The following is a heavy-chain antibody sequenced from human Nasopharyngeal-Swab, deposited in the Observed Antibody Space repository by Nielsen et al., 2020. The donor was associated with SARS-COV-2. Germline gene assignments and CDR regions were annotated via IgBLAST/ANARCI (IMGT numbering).Heavy chain of an antibody. V-gene: IGHV4-59*01. CDR2: IHHSGST. CDR1: RGSMRSYY. D-gene: IGHD3-3*01. CDR3: ARGRDGYYDPFDY. J-gene: IGHJ4*02. Sequence: SETLSLTCTVSRGSMRSYYWNWIRQSPGKGLEWIGYIHHSGSTNYNPSLKSRVTISVDTSENQFSLKLSSATAADTAMYYCARGRDGYYDPFDYWGQGALVTVSS.